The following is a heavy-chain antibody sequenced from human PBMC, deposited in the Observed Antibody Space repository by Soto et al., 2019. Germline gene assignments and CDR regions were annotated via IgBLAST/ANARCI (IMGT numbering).Heavy chain of an antibody. CDR2: ISDDGSTK. D-gene: IGHD4-17*01. J-gene: IGHJ5*02. CDR3: TRADLTVTLTVFDP. V-gene: IGHV3-30-3*01. CDR1: GFIFSRYA. Sequence: QVQLVESGGGVVQPGRSLRLSCAASGFIFSRYAMHWVRQAPGKGLEWVALISDDGSTKYYADSVKGRFTISRDNYKNTLYLQMTSLSAEDTAVYYCTRADLTVTLTVFDPWGQGTLVTVSS.